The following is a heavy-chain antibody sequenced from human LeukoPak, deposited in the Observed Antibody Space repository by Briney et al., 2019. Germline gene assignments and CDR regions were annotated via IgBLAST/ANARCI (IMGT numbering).Heavy chain of an antibody. D-gene: IGHD5-24*01. Sequence: GSLRLSCAASGFTVSTNFMSWVRQAPGKGLEWVSVIYSGGTTYYADSVKGRFTISRDNSKNTLYLQMNSLRAEDTAVYYCARDGNNFLDYWGQGTLVTVSS. J-gene: IGHJ4*02. CDR1: GFTVSTNF. CDR2: IYSGGTT. V-gene: IGHV3-66*01. CDR3: ARDGNNFLDY.